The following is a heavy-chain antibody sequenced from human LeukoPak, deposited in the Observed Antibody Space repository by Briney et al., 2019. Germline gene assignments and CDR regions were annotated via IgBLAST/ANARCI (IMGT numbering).Heavy chain of an antibody. J-gene: IGHJ3*02. V-gene: IGHV1-46*01. CDR2: INPSGGST. CDR3: ARDARYDSSGSDAFDI. D-gene: IGHD3-22*01. Sequence: ASVKVSCKASGYTFTGYYMHWVRQAPGQGLEWMGVINPSGGSTSYAQKFQGRVTMTRDTSASTVYMELSSLRSEDTAMYYCARDARYDSSGSDAFDIWGQGTMVTVSS. CDR1: GYTFTGYY.